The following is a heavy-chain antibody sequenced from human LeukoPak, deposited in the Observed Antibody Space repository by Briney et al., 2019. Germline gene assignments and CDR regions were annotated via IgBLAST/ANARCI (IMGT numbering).Heavy chain of an antibody. CDR2: IYYSGST. CDR1: GGSISSSSYY. V-gene: IGHV4-39*07. CDR3: AGRIAAAGTLDY. D-gene: IGHD6-13*01. Sequence: SETLSLTCTVSGGSISSSSYYWGWIRQPPGKGLEWIGSIYYSGSTYYNPSLKSRVTKSVDTSKNQFSLKLSSVTAADTAVYYCAGRIAAAGTLDYWGQGTLVTVSS. J-gene: IGHJ4*02.